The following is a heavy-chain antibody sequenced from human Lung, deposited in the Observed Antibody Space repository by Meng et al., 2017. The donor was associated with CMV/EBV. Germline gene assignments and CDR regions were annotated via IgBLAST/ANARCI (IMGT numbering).Heavy chain of an antibody. V-gene: IGHV1-18*01. D-gene: IGHD2-2*01. CDR2: ISAYNGDT. Sequence: ASXXVSXKASGYTFTDYGISWVRQAPGQGLEWMGWISAYNGDTNYARNLRGRVTMTTDTSTTTAYMELRSLRSDDTAVYYCARDLQYCGSTSCYDDCFDPWXQGTRVTVSS. CDR3: ARDLQYCGSTSCYDDCFDP. J-gene: IGHJ5*02. CDR1: GYTFTDYG.